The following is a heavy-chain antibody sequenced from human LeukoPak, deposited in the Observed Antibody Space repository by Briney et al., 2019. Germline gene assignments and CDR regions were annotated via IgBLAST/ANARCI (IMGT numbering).Heavy chain of an antibody. CDR3: AKLPLVVVTARGAFDI. D-gene: IGHD2-21*02. V-gene: IGHV3-30*02. CDR2: IRYDGSNT. J-gene: IGHJ3*02. CDR1: GFTFGSYG. Sequence: GGSLRLSCAASGFTFGSYGMHWVRQAPGKGLEWVAFIRYDGSNTYYADSVRGRFTISRDNSKNTLYLQMNSLRTEDTAVYYCAKLPLVVVTARGAFDIWGQGTMVTVSS.